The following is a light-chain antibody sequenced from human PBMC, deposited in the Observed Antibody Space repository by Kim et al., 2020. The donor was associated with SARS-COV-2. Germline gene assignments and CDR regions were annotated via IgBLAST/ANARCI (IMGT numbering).Light chain of an antibody. CDR2: KAS. J-gene: IGKJ1*01. Sequence: DIQMTQSPSTLSASVGDRVTITYRASQSISDWLAWYQQKPGKAPILLIYKASKLESGVPSRFSGSGSGTEFTLTISSLQPDDFATYYCQQSGTFGQGTKVDIK. CDR3: QQSGT. V-gene: IGKV1-5*03. CDR1: QSISDW.